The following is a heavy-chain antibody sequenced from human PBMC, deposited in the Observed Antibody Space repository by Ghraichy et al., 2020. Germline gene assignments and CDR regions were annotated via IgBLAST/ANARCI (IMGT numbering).Heavy chain of an antibody. Sequence: GESLNISCKGSGYSFTSYWIGWVRQMPGKGLEWMGIIYPGDSDTRYSPSFQGQVTISADKSISTAYLQWSSLKASDTAMYYCARHPKYYDFCSGYYPDSGFDPWGQGTLVTVSS. CDR1: GYSFTSYW. J-gene: IGHJ5*02. CDR3: ARHPKYYDFCSGYYPDSGFDP. CDR2: IYPGDSDT. D-gene: IGHD3-3*01. V-gene: IGHV5-51*01.